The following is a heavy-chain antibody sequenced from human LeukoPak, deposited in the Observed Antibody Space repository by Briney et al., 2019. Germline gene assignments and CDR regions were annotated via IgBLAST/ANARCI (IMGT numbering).Heavy chain of an antibody. Sequence: GGSLRLSCAASGFTFSSYGMHWIRQAPGKGLEWVAFIRYDGSNKYYADSVKGRFTISRDNSKNTLYLQMNSLRAEDTAVYYCAKVETPMVRGVNHALPTYFDYWGQGTLVTGPS. D-gene: IGHD3-10*01. CDR3: AKVETPMVRGVNHALPTYFDY. CDR1: GFTFSSYG. CDR2: IRYDGSNK. V-gene: IGHV3-30*02. J-gene: IGHJ4*02.